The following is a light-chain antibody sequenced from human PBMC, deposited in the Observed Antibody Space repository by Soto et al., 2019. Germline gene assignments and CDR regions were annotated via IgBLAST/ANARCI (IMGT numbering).Light chain of an antibody. V-gene: IGKV1-5*03. CDR2: KES. CDR3: QRYDTYSVNA. Sequence: DIQMTQSPSTLSASVGDRVTITCRASQSISSWLAWYQQKPGKAPKLLMYKESTLQSGVPSRFSGSGSGTEFTLTISSLQPDDFAAYYCQRYDTYSVNAFGQGTRLEIK. CDR1: QSISSW. J-gene: IGKJ2*01.